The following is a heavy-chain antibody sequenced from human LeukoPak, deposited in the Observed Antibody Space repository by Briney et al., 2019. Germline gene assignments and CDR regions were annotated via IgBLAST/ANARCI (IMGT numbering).Heavy chain of an antibody. Sequence: PSETLSLTCTVPGGSISSYYWSWIRQPAGKGLEWIGRIYTSGSINYNLSLKSRVTMSGDTSKTQFSLKLSSVTAADTAVYYCARAPGFYYDSSGYRRYYYYYMDVWGKGTTVTVSS. CDR1: GGSISSYY. D-gene: IGHD3-22*01. J-gene: IGHJ6*03. CDR3: ARAPGFYYDSSGYRRYYYYYMDV. CDR2: IYTSGSI. V-gene: IGHV4-4*07.